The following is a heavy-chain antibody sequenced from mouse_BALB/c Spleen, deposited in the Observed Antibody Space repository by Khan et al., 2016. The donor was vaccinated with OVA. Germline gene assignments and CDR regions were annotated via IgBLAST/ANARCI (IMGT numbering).Heavy chain of an antibody. CDR1: GYTFSSYY. CDR3: TRSGYGSFAY. J-gene: IGHJ3*01. D-gene: IGHD2-2*01. Sequence: QVRLQQSGAELVKPGASVKLSCKASGYTFSSYYMYWVKQRPGQGLEWIGEINPNNGGTNFNEKFKSKAALTVDKSSTTAYMQLSSPTSEDSAVYYCTRSGYGSFAYWGQGTLVTVST. V-gene: IGHV1S81*02. CDR2: INPNNGGT.